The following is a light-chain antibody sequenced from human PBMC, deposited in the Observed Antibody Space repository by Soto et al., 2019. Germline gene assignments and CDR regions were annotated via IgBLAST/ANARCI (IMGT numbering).Light chain of an antibody. CDR3: QQYDYLPSFT. J-gene: IGKJ3*01. V-gene: IGKV1-33*01. CDR1: QDINNY. CDR2: DAS. Sequence: DLQMTQSPSSLSASVGDRITITCQASQDINNYLNWFQQKPGKPPTLLIYDASNLETGVPSRFSGSGSGTDFTFTISSLQPEDFATYYCQQYDYLPSFTFGPGTKV.